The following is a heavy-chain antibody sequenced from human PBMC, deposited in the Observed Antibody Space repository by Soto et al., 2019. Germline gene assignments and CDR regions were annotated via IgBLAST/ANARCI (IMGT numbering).Heavy chain of an antibody. CDR2: IIPIFGTA. Sequence: QVQLVQSGAEVKKPGSSVKVSCKASGGTFSNYSFSWVRQAPGQGLEWMGGIIPIFGTANYAQKFQGRVTITADKFTSTAYMELSSLRSEDTAVYYCARDSPNNYYASSGYYTYYGMDVWGQGTTVTVSS. D-gene: IGHD3-22*01. J-gene: IGHJ6*02. V-gene: IGHV1-69*06. CDR1: GGTFSNYS. CDR3: ARDSPNNYYASSGYYTYYGMDV.